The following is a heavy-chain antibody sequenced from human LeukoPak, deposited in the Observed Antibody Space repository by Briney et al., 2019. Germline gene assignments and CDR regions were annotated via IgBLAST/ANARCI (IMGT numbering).Heavy chain of an antibody. J-gene: IGHJ3*02. D-gene: IGHD6-19*01. V-gene: IGHV1-18*01. CDR2: ISAYNGNT. Sequence: ASVKVSCKASGYTFTSYGISWVRQAPGQGLEWMGWISAYNGNTNYAQKLQGRVTMTTDTSTSTAYMELRSLRSDDTAVYYCARFIIAVGEEAFDIWGQGTMVTVSS. CDR1: GYTFTSYG. CDR3: ARFIIAVGEEAFDI.